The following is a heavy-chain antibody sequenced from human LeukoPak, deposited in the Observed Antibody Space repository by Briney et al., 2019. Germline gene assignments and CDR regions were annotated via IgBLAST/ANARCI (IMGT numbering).Heavy chain of an antibody. CDR3: ARDDYSKYYYYMDV. J-gene: IGHJ6*03. D-gene: IGHD4-11*01. Sequence: GGSLRLSCAASGFTFSSYAMHWVRQAPGKGLEWVAVISYDGSNKYYADSVKGRFTISRDNAKNSLYLQMNSLRAEDTAVYYCARDDYSKYYYYMDVWGKGTTVTVSS. CDR2: ISYDGSNK. V-gene: IGHV3-30*04. CDR1: GFTFSSYA.